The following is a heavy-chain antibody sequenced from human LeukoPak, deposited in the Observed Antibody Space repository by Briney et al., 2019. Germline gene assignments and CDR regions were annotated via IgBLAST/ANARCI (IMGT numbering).Heavy chain of an antibody. CDR1: GFTVSSNY. D-gene: IGHD4-17*01. V-gene: IGHV3-53*01. CDR2: IYSGGST. Sequence: PGGSLRLSCAASGFTVSSNYMSWVRQAPGKGLEWVSVIYSGGSTYYADSVKGRFTISRDNSKNTLYLQMNSLRAEDTAVYYCARAHRDYGDYGLTFDYWGQGTLVTVSS. CDR3: ARAHRDYGDYGLTFDY. J-gene: IGHJ4*02.